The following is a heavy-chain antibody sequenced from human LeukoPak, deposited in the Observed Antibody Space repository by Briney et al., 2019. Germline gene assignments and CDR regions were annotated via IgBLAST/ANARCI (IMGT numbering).Heavy chain of an antibody. V-gene: IGHV3-30*03. CDR1: GFTFSSYG. Sequence: GRSLRLSCAASGFTFSSYGMHWVRQAPGKGLEWVAVISYDGSNKYYADSVKGRFTISRDNSKNALYLQMNSLRAEDTAVYYCARDRDWYYFDYWGQGTLVTVSS. CDR3: ARDRDWYYFDY. CDR2: ISYDGSNK. D-gene: IGHD5-24*01. J-gene: IGHJ4*02.